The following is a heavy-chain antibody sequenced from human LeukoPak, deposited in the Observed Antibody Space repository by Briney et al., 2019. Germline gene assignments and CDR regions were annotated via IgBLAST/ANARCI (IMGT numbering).Heavy chain of an antibody. Sequence: GGSLRLSCAASGFTFSSYWMSWVRQAPGKGLEWVANIKQDGSEKYYVDSVKGRFTISRDNAKNSLYLQMNSLSAEDTAVYYCARGTYGSGSYWYYYYYMDVWGKGTTVTVSS. CDR3: ARGTYGSGSYWYYYYYMDV. J-gene: IGHJ6*03. CDR2: IKQDGSEK. V-gene: IGHV3-7*03. D-gene: IGHD3-10*01. CDR1: GFTFSSYW.